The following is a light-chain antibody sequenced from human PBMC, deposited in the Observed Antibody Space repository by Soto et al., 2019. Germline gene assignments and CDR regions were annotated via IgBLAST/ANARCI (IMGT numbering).Light chain of an antibody. CDR1: NIDVGGYNY. V-gene: IGLV2-14*01. CDR3: SSYTISSSLVV. CDR2: EVT. J-gene: IGLJ3*02. Sequence: QSALTQPASVSGSPGQSITISCTGTNIDVGGYNYVSWYQQHPGKAPKLMIYEVTYRPSGVSNRFSGSKSGNTASLTISGLQAEDEADYYCSSYTISSSLVVFGGGTKRTVL.